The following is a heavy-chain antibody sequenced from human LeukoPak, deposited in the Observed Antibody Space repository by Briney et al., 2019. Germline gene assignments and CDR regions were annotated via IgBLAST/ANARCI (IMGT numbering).Heavy chain of an antibody. CDR3: ARGSCSGGSCYSGDAFDI. V-gene: IGHV3-21*01. Sequence: SVKGRFTISRDNAKNSLYLQMNSLRAEDTAVYYCARGSCSGGSCYSGDAFDIWGQGTMVTVSS. D-gene: IGHD2-15*01. J-gene: IGHJ3*02.